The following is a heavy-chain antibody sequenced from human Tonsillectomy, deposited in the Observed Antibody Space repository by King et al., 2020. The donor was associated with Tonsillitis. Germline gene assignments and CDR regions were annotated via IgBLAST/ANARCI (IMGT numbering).Heavy chain of an antibody. V-gene: IGHV4-39*07. CDR3: ARVWPGDY. J-gene: IGHJ4*02. CDR1: GGSISSSSYY. Sequence: QLQESGPGLVKPSETLSLTCTVSGGSISSSSYYWGWIRQPPGKGLEWIGSIYYSGTTYYNPHLKSRVTISGGTSKNQFSLKLSSVIAADTAVYYCARVWPGDYWGQGTLVTGSS. D-gene: IGHD3-10*01. CDR2: IYYSGTT.